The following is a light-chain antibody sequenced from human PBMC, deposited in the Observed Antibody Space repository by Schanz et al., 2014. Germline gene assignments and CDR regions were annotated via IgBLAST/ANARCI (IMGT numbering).Light chain of an antibody. V-gene: IGLV2-8*01. CDR2: EVS. CDR1: SSDVGGYNY. J-gene: IGLJ1*01. Sequence: QSALTQPPSASGSPGQSVTISCTGTSSDVGGYNYVSWYQQHPGKAPKLMIYEVSKRPSGVPDRFSGSKSGNTASLTVSGLQAEDEADYYCCSYAGSSTFLYVFGTGTKLTVL. CDR3: CSYAGSSTFLYV.